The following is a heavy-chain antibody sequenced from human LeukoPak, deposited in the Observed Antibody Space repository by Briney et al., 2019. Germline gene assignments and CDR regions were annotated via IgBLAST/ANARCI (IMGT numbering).Heavy chain of an antibody. CDR1: GGSISSYY. Sequence: SETLSLTCTVSGGSISSYYWSWIRQPPGKGLEWVWYIYYTGSTYYNPSLKSRVTISVDTSKNQLSLKLSSVTAADTAVYYCAREGPRGGGNWAHDAFDMWGQGTMVTVSS. D-gene: IGHD1-1*01. V-gene: IGHV4-59*01. CDR3: AREGPRGGGNWAHDAFDM. CDR2: IYYTGST. J-gene: IGHJ3*02.